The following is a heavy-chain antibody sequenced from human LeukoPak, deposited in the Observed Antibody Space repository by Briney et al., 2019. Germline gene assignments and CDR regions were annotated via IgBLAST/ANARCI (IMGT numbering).Heavy chain of an antibody. J-gene: IGHJ4*02. V-gene: IGHV4-34*01. CDR3: ARDLSGLDY. CDR2: INHSGST. Sequence: KSSETLSLTCAVYGGSFSGYYWGWIRQPPEKGLEWIGEINHSGSTNYNPSLKSRVTISVDTSKNQFSLKLSSVTAADTAVYYCARDLSGLDYWGQGTLVTVSS. CDR1: GGSFSGYY.